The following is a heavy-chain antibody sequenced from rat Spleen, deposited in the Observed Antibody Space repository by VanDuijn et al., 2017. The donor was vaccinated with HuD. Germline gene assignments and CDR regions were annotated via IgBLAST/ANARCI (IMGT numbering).Heavy chain of an antibody. CDR3: ARRHYGYTDYFDY. CDR1: GFTFSDYG. V-gene: IGHV5-29*01. CDR2: ISYGDTSCHSST. D-gene: IGHD1-11*01. Sequence: EVQLVESGGGLVQPGRSLKLSCAASGFTFSDYGMVWVRPAPTKGLEWVATISYGDTSCHSSTYYRDSWKGRFTISRDNAKSTLSLQMDSLRSEDTATYYCARRHYGYTDYFDYWGQGVMVPVSS. J-gene: IGHJ2*01.